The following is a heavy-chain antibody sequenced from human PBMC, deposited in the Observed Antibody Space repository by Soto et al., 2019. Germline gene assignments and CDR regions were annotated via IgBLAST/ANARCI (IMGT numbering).Heavy chain of an antibody. D-gene: IGHD3-10*01. V-gene: IGHV3-30*18. CDR2: ISYDRSNK. CDR1: GFTFSSYG. J-gene: IGHJ4*02. Sequence: QVQLVESGGGVVQPGRSLRLSCAASGFTFSSYGMHWVRQAPGKGLEWGAVISYDRSNKYYADSVKGRFTISRDNSKNTLYLQMNILRAEDTAVYYCAKDRGGVWFGELWYYFDYWGQGTLVTVSS. CDR3: AKDRGGVWFGELWYYFDY.